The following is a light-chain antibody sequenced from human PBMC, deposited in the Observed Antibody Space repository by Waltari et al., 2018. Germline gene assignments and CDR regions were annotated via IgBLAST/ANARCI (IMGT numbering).Light chain of an antibody. Sequence: DVVMTQSPLSLPVTLGQPASISCTSSQSLVSSDGNTYFNWFQQRPGQSPRRLLYKVSNRDSGVPDRFSGRGSGTTFTLRISRVEAEDVGIYYCMQGAHRPWTFGQGTRVEIK. CDR2: KVS. CDR3: MQGAHRPWT. CDR1: QSLVSSDGNTY. J-gene: IGKJ1*01. V-gene: IGKV2-30*01.